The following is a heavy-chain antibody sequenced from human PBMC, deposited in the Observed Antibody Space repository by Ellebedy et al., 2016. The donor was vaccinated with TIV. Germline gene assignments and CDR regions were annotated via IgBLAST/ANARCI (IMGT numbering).Heavy chain of an antibody. CDR2: IFYSGST. D-gene: IGHD5-18*01. CDR1: GGSISDYY. CDR3: ARRYSYGTKYFDL. V-gene: IGHV4-59*08. Sequence: MPSETLSLTCTVSGGSISDYYWNWIRQPPGKGLEWIGYIFYSGSTNYNPSLKSRVTISVDTSKSQFSLKVISVTAADTAVYYCARRYSYGTKYFDLWGRGTLVTVSS. J-gene: IGHJ2*01.